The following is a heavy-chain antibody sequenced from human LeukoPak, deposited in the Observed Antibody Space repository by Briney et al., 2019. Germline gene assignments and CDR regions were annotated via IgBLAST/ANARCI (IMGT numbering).Heavy chain of an antibody. CDR2: TYYRSKWYN. CDR1: GDSDSSESAA. Sequence: SQTLSLTCAISGDSDSSESAAWNWIRQSPTRGLEWLGRTYYRSKWYNDYAVSVKSRINISPDTSKNQFSLQLNSVTPEDTAVYYCTREDEVGITWSWFDPWGQGTPVTVSS. D-gene: IGHD1-26*01. J-gene: IGHJ5*02. V-gene: IGHV6-1*01. CDR3: TREDEVGITWSWFDP.